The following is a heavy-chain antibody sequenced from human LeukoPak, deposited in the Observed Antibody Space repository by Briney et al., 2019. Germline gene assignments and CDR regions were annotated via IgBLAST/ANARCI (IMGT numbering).Heavy chain of an antibody. CDR1: GGSISSYY. CDR2: IYYSGST. D-gene: IGHD3-10*01. CDR3: ARGIWFGEFTPPYYFDY. J-gene: IGHJ4*02. Sequence: PSETLSLTCTVPGGSISSYYWSWLRQPPGKGLEWIGYIYYSGSTNCNPSLKSRVTISVDTSKNQFSLKLSSVTAANTAVYYCARGIWFGEFTPPYYFDYWGQGTLVTVSS. V-gene: IGHV4-59*01.